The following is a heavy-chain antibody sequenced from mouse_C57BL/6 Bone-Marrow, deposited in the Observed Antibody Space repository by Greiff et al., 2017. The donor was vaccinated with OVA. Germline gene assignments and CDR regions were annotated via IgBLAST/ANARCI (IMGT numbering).Heavy chain of an antibody. CDR1: GYTFTSYW. Sequence: QVQLKQPGAELVKPGASVKMSCKASGYTFTSYWITWVKQRPGQGLEWIGDIYPGSGSTNYNEKFKSKATLTVDTSSSTAYMQLSSLTSEDSAVYYCARRGHGSSSYYFDYWGQGTTLTVSS. V-gene: IGHV1-55*01. CDR3: ARRGHGSSSYYFDY. D-gene: IGHD1-1*01. CDR2: IYPGSGST. J-gene: IGHJ2*01.